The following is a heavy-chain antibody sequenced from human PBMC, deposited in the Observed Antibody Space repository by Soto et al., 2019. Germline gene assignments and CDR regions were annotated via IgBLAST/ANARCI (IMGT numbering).Heavy chain of an antibody. J-gene: IGHJ6*02. CDR2: ISWNSGSI. CDR3: AKDTAPDTAGGMDV. CDR1: GFTFDDYA. D-gene: IGHD6-25*01. V-gene: IGHV3-9*01. Sequence: EVQLVESGGGLVQPGRSLRLSCAASGFTFDDYAMHWVRQAPGKGLEWVSGISWNSGSIGYADSVKCRFTISRDNAKNSLYLQMNSLRAEYTALYYCAKDTAPDTAGGMDVWGQGTTVTVSS.